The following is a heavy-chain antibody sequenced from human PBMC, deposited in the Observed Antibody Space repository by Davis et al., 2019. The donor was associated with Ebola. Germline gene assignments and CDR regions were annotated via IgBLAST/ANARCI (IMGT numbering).Heavy chain of an antibody. CDR3: ARARGSGYYFGSSWFDP. J-gene: IGHJ5*02. CDR1: GFTFSSYW. Sequence: ESLKISCAASGFTFSSYWMSWIRQPPGKGLEWIGFVYYSGSTNHNPSLRSRVTISVDTSKNQFSLKLSSVTAADTAVYYCARARGSGYYFGSSWFDPWGQGTLVTVSS. CDR2: VYYSGST. D-gene: IGHD3-22*01. V-gene: IGHV4-59*01.